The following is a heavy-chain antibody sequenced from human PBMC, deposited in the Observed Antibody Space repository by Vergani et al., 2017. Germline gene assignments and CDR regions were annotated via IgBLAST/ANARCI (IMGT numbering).Heavy chain of an antibody. CDR3: ASRGRYSSSDGYYYVYMYV. Sequence: EVQLVQSGAEVKKPGESLKISCKGSGYSFTSYWIGWVRQMPGKGLEWMGIIYPGDSDTRYSPSFQGQVTISADKSISTAYLQWSSLKASDTAMYYCASRGRYSSSDGYYYVYMYVWGKGTTVTVSS. V-gene: IGHV5-51*03. CDR1: GYSFTSYW. J-gene: IGHJ6*03. CDR2: IYPGDSDT. D-gene: IGHD6-6*01.